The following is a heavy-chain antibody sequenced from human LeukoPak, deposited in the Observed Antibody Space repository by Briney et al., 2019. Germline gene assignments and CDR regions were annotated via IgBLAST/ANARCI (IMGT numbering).Heavy chain of an antibody. CDR3: ATGTPSSWYNYFDY. J-gene: IGHJ4*02. CDR2: ISSYNGNT. Sequence: ASVKVSCKASGYTFSSYGISWVRQAPGQGLEWMGWISSYNGNTNYAQKSQGRVTMTTDTSTSTAYMELRSLRSDDTAVYYCATGTPSSWYNYFDYWGQGTLVTVSS. D-gene: IGHD6-13*01. V-gene: IGHV1-18*01. CDR1: GYTFSSYG.